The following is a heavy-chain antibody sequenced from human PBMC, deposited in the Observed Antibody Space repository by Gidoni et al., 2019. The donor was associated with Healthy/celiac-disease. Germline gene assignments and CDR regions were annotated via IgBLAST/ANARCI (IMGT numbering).Heavy chain of an antibody. Sequence: VQLVESGGGLVQPGGSLRLSCAASGFTVSSNYMSWVRQAPGKGLEWVSVIYSGGSTYYADSVKGRFTISRDNSKNTLYLQMNSLRAEDTAVYYCARDLNSCCYGDGEVGWGQGTLVTVSS. CDR1: GFTVSSNY. CDR2: IYSGGST. D-gene: IGHD2-2*01. V-gene: IGHV3-66*01. J-gene: IGHJ4*02. CDR3: ARDLNSCCYGDGEVG.